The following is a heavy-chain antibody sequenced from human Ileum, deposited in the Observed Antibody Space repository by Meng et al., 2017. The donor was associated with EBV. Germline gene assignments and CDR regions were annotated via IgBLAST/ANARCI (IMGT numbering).Heavy chain of an antibody. CDR1: GASISISNYY. CDR2: ICYTDYT. CDR3: AMGPDYAKTGY. V-gene: IGHV4-39*01. D-gene: IGHD4-17*01. J-gene: IGHJ4*02. Sequence: LPACAPGLLNPSHTVSLTCSVSGASISISNYYWGWFRQPPGKGLEWIQSICYTDYTYYNPSLKSRVTMSADKSKNQFSLRLNSLTAADTAVYYCAMGPDYAKTGYWGQGTLVTVSS.